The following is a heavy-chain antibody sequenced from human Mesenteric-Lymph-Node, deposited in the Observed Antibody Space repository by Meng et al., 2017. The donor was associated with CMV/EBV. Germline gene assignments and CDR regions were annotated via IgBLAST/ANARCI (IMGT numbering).Heavy chain of an antibody. Sequence: GESLKISCAASGFRSSDYYMRWIRQAPGKGLEWVANIKQDGSEEYYVDSVKGRFTISRDNAKNSLSLQMNSLRAEDTAVYYCASAYYDNRPFDYWGQGTLVTVSS. CDR1: GFRSSDYY. CDR2: IKQDGSEE. CDR3: ASAYYDNRPFDY. J-gene: IGHJ4*02. V-gene: IGHV3-7*01. D-gene: IGHD3-22*01.